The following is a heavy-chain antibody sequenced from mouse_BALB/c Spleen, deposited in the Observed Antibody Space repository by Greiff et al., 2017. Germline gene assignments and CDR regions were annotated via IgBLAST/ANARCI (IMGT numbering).Heavy chain of an antibody. V-gene: IGHV5-4*02. CDR2: ISDGGSYT. Sequence: EVKLVESGGGLVKPGGSLKLSCAASGFTFSDYYMYWVRQTPEKRLEWVATISDGGSYTYYPDSVKGRFTISRDNAKNNLYLQMSSLKSEDTAMYYCARGTTVVATRGYAMDYWGQGTSVTVSS. J-gene: IGHJ4*01. D-gene: IGHD1-1*01. CDR1: GFTFSDYY. CDR3: ARGTTVVATRGYAMDY.